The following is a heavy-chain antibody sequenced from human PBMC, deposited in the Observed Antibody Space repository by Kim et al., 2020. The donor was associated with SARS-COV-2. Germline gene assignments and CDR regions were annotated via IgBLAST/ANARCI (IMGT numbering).Heavy chain of an antibody. CDR3: ARRPGTAAAATGRYDP. D-gene: IGHD6-13*01. CDR2: IGGLDGIP. CDR1: GFTFGIYA. V-gene: IGHV3-23*01. Sequence: GGSLRLSCAASGFTFGIYAMDWVRQSPGKGLEWVSSIGGLDGIPYYADSVKGRFTISRDNSKDTLYLQMNNLRAEDAAVYYCARRPGTAAAATGRYDPWG. J-gene: IGHJ5*02.